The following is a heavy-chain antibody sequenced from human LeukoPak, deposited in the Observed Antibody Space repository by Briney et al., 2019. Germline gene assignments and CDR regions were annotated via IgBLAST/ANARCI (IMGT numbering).Heavy chain of an antibody. J-gene: IGHJ3*02. Sequence: GGSLRLSCAASGFTFSDYYMSWVRQAPGKGLEWVANINQDGSDKYSVDSVKGRFTISRDNAKNSLYLQMNSLRAGDTAVYYCARAVNYAFDIRGQGTMVTVSS. CDR1: GFTFSDYY. D-gene: IGHD4-17*01. CDR2: INQDGSDK. V-gene: IGHV3-7*01. CDR3: ARAVNYAFDI.